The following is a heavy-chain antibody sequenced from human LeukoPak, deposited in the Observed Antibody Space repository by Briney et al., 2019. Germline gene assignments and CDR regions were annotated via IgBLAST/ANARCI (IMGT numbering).Heavy chain of an antibody. V-gene: IGHV3-30*03. J-gene: IGHJ4*02. Sequence: SGGSLRLSCAASGFTFSSYGMHWVRQAPGKGLEWVAVISYDGSNKYYADSVKGRFTISRDNSKNTLYLQMNSLRAEDTAVYYCARDRQQLVSLEGYYFDYWGQGTLVTVSS. CDR3: ARDRQQLVSLEGYYFDY. D-gene: IGHD6-13*01. CDR1: GFTFSSYG. CDR2: ISYDGSNK.